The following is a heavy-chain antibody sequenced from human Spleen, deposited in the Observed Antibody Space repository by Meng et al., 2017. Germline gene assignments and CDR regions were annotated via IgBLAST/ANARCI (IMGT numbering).Heavy chain of an antibody. D-gene: IGHD2-21*01. CDR1: GGSMSSGDYY. CDR2: IYDSGYT. Sequence: QVQLQESGPGLVKPSQSLSLTCTVSGGSMSSGDYYWSWICQPPGKGLEWIGYIYDSGYTYYNPSLKSRVTISVDTSKNQFSLKLSSVTAADTAVYYCARERGILVGNNNFDYWGQGTLVTVSS. CDR3: ARERGILVGNNNFDY. J-gene: IGHJ4*02. V-gene: IGHV4-30-4*01.